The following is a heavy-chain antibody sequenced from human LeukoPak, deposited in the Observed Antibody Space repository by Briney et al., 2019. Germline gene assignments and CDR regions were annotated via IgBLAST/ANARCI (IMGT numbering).Heavy chain of an antibody. CDR2: ISGSSSYI. CDR3: ARDRARADY. Sequence: GGSLRLSCAASGFTFSSYSMNWVRQAPGKGLEWVSYISGSSSYIYYADSVKGRFTISRDNGKNSLYLQMNSLRAEDTAVYYCARDRARADYWGQGTLVTVSS. V-gene: IGHV3-21*01. D-gene: IGHD3-10*01. CDR1: GFTFSSYS. J-gene: IGHJ4*02.